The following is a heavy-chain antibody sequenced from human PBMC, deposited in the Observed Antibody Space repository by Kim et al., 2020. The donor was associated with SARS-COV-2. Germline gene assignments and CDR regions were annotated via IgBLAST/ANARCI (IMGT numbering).Heavy chain of an antibody. J-gene: IGHJ5*02. CDR3: AKEGSVYSSTWYDS. V-gene: IGHV3-30*18. D-gene: IGHD2-2*01. CDR1: GFIFKNYG. CDR2: ISHDGTVQ. Sequence: GGSLRLSCEASGFIFKNYGMQWVRQAPGKGLEWVAVISHDGTVQHYADSVRGRFSISRDKSRNKMSLQMISLRAEDTAVYYCAKEGSVYSSTWYDSWGQG.